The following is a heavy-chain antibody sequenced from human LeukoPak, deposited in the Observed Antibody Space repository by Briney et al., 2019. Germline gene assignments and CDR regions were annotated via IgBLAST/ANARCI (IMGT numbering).Heavy chain of an antibody. V-gene: IGHV4-34*01. D-gene: IGHD6-19*01. CDR1: GVSFSGYY. CDR2: INHSGST. J-gene: IGHJ4*02. CDR3: ARGLGAV. Sequence: PSETLSLTCAVYGVSFSGYYWSWIRQPPGKGLEWIGEINHSGSTNYNPSLKSRVTISVDTSKNQFSLKPSSVTAADTAVYYCARGLGAVWGQGTLVTVSS.